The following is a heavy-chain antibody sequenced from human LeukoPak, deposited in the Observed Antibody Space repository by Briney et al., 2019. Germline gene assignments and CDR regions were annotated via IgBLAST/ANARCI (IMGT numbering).Heavy chain of an antibody. CDR2: IIWNGGNI. Sequence: GGSLRLSCVASGFAFDNYAMHWVRQTPGKGLEWVSGIIWNGGNIGYADSVKGRFTISRDNAKSTLYLQMNSLSTEDTAFYYCAKQDAIAYNYYYGLDVWGQGTTVTVPS. J-gene: IGHJ6*02. D-gene: IGHD3-16*01. CDR3: AKQDAIAYNYYYGLDV. CDR1: GFAFDNYA. V-gene: IGHV3-9*01.